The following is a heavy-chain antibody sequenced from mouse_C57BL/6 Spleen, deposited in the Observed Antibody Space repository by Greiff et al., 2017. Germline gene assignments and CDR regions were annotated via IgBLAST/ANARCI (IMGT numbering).Heavy chain of an antibody. V-gene: IGHV5-4*01. CDR3: ARDLDGYYFYAMDY. J-gene: IGHJ4*01. CDR1: GFTFSSYA. Sequence: EVKLVESGGGLVKPGGSLKLSCAASGFTFSSYAMSWVRQTPEKRLEWVATISDGGSYTYYPDNVKGRFTISRDNAKNNLYLQMSHLKSEDTAMYYCARDLDGYYFYAMDYWGQGTSVTVSS. D-gene: IGHD2-3*01. CDR2: ISDGGSYT.